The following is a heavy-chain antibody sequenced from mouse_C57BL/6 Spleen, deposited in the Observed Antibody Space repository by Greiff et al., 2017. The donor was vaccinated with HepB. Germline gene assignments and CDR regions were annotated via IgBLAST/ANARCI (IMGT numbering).Heavy chain of an antibody. V-gene: IGHV1-82*01. CDR2: IYPGDGDT. J-gene: IGHJ2*01. CDR1: GYAFSSSW. CDR3: ARKRDYYSNLFDY. Sequence: QVQLQQSGPELVKPGASVKISCKASGYAFSSSWMNWVKQRPGKGLEWIGRIYPGDGDTNYNGKFKGKATLTADKSSSTAYMQLSSLTSEDSAVYFCARKRDYYSNLFDYWGQGTTLTVSS. D-gene: IGHD2-5*01.